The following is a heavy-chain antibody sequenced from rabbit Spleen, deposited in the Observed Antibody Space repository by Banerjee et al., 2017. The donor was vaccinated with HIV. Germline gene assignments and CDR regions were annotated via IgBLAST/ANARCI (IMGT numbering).Heavy chain of an antibody. V-gene: IGHV1S45*01. CDR1: GFDFSSSYY. CDR2: IGTGSSDST. Sequence: QEQLVESGGGLVQPEGSLTLTCKASGFDFSSSYYMCWVRQAPGKGPEWIACIGTGSSDSTYSATWAKGRFTISKTSSTTVTLQMTSLTAADTATYFCARDAGNGYGINLWGQGTLVTVS. D-gene: IGHD3-1*01. CDR3: ARDAGNGYGINL. J-gene: IGHJ4*01.